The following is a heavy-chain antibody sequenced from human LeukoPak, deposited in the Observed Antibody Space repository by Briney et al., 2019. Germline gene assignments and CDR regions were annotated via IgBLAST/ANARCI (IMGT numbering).Heavy chain of an antibody. D-gene: IGHD7-27*01. V-gene: IGHV4-38-2*01. J-gene: IGHJ5*02. CDR3: ARSGAKAVVLGWFDP. Sequence: SETLSLTCAVSGYSISSGYYWGWIRQPPGKGLEWIGSFYHTGSTYYNPSLKSRVNISVDTSKNQFSLKLSSVTAADTAVYYCARSGAKAVVLGWFDPWGQGTLVTVSS. CDR2: FYHTGST. CDR1: GYSISSGYY.